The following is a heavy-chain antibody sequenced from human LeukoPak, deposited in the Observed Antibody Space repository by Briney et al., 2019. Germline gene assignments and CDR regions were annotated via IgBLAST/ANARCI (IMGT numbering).Heavy chain of an antibody. CDR2: FYYTGDT. Sequence: SENLSLTCNVSGGSITTSSFYWGWIRQTPGKGLEWIGTFYYTGDTYYNRSLKSRATIAVDTSKDQFFLALSSVTAADTAVYYCVRAVGAVAGPGDWFDPWGPGTLVTVSS. CDR3: VRAVGAVAGPGDWFDP. D-gene: IGHD6-19*01. CDR1: GGSITTSSFY. J-gene: IGHJ5*02. V-gene: IGHV4-39*01.